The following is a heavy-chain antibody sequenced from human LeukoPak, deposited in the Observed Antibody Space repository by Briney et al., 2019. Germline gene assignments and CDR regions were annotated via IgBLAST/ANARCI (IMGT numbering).Heavy chain of an antibody. CDR1: GFTFSDYA. D-gene: IGHD3-9*01. V-gene: IGHV3-9*01. Sequence: GGSLRLSCVGSGFTFSDYAMHWVRQAPGKGLEWVSSISWNSGRLAYADSVKGRFTTSRDNAKKSLYLKMDSLRGDDTAFYYCAKVASTYDILTGATDGWGQGILVTVSS. CDR2: ISWNSGRL. J-gene: IGHJ4*02. CDR3: AKVASTYDILTGATDG.